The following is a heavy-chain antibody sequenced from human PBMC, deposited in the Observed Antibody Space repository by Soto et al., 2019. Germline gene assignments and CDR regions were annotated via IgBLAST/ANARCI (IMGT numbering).Heavy chain of an antibody. CDR2: INAFNGNT. J-gene: IGHJ6*02. D-gene: IGHD6-19*01. V-gene: IGHV1-18*01. Sequence: QVQLVQSGAEVKKPGASVKVSCKASGYTFTTYSITWMRQAPGQGLEWMGWINAFNGNTKYAQKFQGRVTMTTDKSTIKVNMASGSLRSADTAVYYLDNDWNNLGWGGGRGMDVWGQGTTVIVSS. CDR3: DNDWNNLGWGGGRGMDV. CDR1: GYTFTTYS.